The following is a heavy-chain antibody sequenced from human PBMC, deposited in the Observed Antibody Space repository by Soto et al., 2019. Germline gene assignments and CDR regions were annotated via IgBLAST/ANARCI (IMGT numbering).Heavy chain of an antibody. CDR3: ARFTSSGGY. V-gene: IGHV5-10-1*01. J-gene: IGHJ4*02. CDR2: IDPSDSYT. D-gene: IGHD6-25*01. Sequence: PGESLKISCKGSGNRFTDYWISWVRQLPGKGLEWMGRIDPSDSYTNYSPSFQGHITISVDKSISSAYLQWSSLKASDTAMYYCARFTSSGGYWGQGTQVTVSS. CDR1: GNRFTDYW.